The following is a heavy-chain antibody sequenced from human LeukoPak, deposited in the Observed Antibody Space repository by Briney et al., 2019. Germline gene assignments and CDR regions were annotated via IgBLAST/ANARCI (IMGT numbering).Heavy chain of an antibody. CDR2: ISFDGNNK. CDR3: ARKAQTGSHSGPFDI. CDR1: GFTFSSYA. D-gene: IGHD1-26*01. J-gene: IGHJ3*02. Sequence: GRSLRLSCAASGFTFSSYAMHWVRQAPGKGLEWVAVISFDGNNKYYADSVKGRFTISRDDSKNTLYLQMNSLRVEDTAVYYCARKAQTGSHSGPFDIWGQGTLVTVSS. V-gene: IGHV3-30-3*01.